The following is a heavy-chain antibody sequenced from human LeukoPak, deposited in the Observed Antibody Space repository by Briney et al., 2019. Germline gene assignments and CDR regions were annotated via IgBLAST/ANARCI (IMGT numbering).Heavy chain of an antibody. V-gene: IGHV3-23*01. CDR2: ISNDGGGT. D-gene: IGHD3-22*01. CDR1: GFIFNNYG. CDR3: AKGSSGYFADL. J-gene: IGHJ5*02. Sequence: GGSLRPSCAASGFIFNNYGLIWVRQAPGKGLEWVSAISNDGGGTQYADFVEGRFTISRDNSENTLFLQMSSLRAEDTALYYCAKGSSGYFADLWGQGTLVTVSS.